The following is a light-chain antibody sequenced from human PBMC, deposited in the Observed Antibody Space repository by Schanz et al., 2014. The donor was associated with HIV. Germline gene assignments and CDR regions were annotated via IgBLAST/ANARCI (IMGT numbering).Light chain of an antibody. CDR1: QSISGW. J-gene: IGKJ3*01. V-gene: IGKV1-5*03. CDR2: EAS. Sequence: DIQMTQSPSTLSASVGDRITITCRASQSISGWLAWYQQKPGEAPNLLISEASTLKSGVPSRFSGSGFGTEFTLTISSLQPEDIATYYCQQYHDLPYTFGPGTTVDI. CDR3: QQYHDLPYT.